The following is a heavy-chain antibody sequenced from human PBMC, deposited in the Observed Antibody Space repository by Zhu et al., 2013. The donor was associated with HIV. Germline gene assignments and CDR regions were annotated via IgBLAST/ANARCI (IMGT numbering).Heavy chain of an antibody. V-gene: IGHV1-46*01. D-gene: IGHD3-9*01. Sequence: QVQLVQSGAEVKKPGASVKVSCKASGYTFTGYYMHWVRQAPGQGLEWMGIINPSGGSTSYAQKFQGRVTMTRDTSTSTVYMELSSLRSEDTAVYYCARAGLRYFDCDYWGQGTLVTVSS. CDR3: ARAGLRYFDCDY. J-gene: IGHJ4*02. CDR2: INPSGGST. CDR1: GYTFTGYY.